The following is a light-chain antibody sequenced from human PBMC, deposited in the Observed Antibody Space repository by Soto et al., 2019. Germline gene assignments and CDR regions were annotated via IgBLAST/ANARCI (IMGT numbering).Light chain of an antibody. CDR3: QQYKIYPT. CDR2: EAS. CDR1: QSIDKW. V-gene: IGKV1-5*03. Sequence: DIQMTQFASSLSAFVGDRVTITYRASQSIDKWLAWYQQKPGKAPNLLIYEASNLVGGVPSRFSGSRSGTDFTLTISSLQPDDFATYYCQQYKIYPTFGQGTKVETK. J-gene: IGKJ1*01.